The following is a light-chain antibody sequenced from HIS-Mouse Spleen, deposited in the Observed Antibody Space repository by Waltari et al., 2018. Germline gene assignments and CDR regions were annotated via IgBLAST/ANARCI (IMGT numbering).Light chain of an antibody. V-gene: IGLV2-23*01. J-gene: IGLJ3*02. CDR2: EGS. Sequence: QSALTQPASVSGSPGQSITIPCTGTSSDGGSYNLFSWYQQHPGKAPKLMIYEGSKRPSGVSNRFSGSKSGNTASLTISGLRAEDEADYYCCSYAGSSTWVFGGGTKLTVL. CDR3: CSYAGSSTWV. CDR1: SSDGGSYNL.